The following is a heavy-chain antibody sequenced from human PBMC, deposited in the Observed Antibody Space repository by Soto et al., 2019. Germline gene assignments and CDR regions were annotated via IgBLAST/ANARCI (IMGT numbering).Heavy chain of an antibody. D-gene: IGHD6-13*01. V-gene: IGHV3-30-3*01. Sequence: QVQLVESGGGVVQPGRSLRLSCAASGFTFSSYAMHWVRQAPGKGLEWVAVISYDGSNKYYADSVKGRFTSSRDNSKNTLYLQMNSLRAEDTAVYYCARDRIYSSSWYDYWGQGTLVTVSS. CDR2: ISYDGSNK. CDR3: ARDRIYSSSWYDY. CDR1: GFTFSSYA. J-gene: IGHJ4*02.